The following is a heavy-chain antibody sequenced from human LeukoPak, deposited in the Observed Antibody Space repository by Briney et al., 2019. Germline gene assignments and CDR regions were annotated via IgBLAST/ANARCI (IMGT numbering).Heavy chain of an antibody. CDR2: INHRGST. V-gene: IGHV4-34*01. CDR1: GGSFSGYY. Sequence: SETLSLTCAVYGGSFSGYYWSWIRQPPGKGLEWIGEINHRGSTNYNPSLKSRVTISVDTSKNQFSLKLSSVTAADTAVYYCARGVKYHYDILTGYYNDYWGQGTLVTVSS. J-gene: IGHJ4*02. D-gene: IGHD3-9*01. CDR3: ARGVKYHYDILTGYYNDY.